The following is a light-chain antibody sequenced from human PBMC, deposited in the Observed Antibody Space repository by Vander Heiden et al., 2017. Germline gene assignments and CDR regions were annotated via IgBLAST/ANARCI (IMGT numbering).Light chain of an antibody. J-gene: IGLJ2*01. V-gene: IGLV1-47*01. CDR1: SPNIGSNY. CDR3: AAWDDSLSGVV. CDR2: RNN. Sequence: SVLTQPPSASGTPGQRVTISCSGSSPNIGSNYVYWYQQLPGTAPKLLIYRNNQRPSGVPDRFSGSKSGTSASLAISGLRSEDEADDYCAAWDDSLSGVVFGGGTKLTVL.